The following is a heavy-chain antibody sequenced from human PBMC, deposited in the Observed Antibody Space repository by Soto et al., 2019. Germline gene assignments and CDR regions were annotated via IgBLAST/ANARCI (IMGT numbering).Heavy chain of an antibody. CDR3: ARGQLVPYYYGMDV. Sequence: LQTLSLTCDIYVDNDSSNRAACSWFKQSPSRGLEWLGRTYYRSKWKNDYAVSVNSRITINPDTSKNQFSLQLNSVTPEDTAVYYCARGQLVPYYYGMDVWGQGTTVTVSS. J-gene: IGHJ6*02. CDR2: TYYRSKWKN. V-gene: IGHV6-1*01. D-gene: IGHD6-6*01. CDR1: VDNDSSNRAA.